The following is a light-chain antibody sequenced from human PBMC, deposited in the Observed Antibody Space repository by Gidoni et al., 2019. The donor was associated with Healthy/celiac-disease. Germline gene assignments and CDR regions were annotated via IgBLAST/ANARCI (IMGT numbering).Light chain of an antibody. J-gene: IGLJ2*01. V-gene: IGLV2-23*01. Sequence: QSALTQPASVSGSPGQSITISCTGTSSDVGSYNLVSWYQQHPGKAPKLMIYVGSKRPSGVSNRFSGSKSGNTASLTISGLQAEDEADYYCCSYAGPYVVFGGGTKLTVL. CDR2: VGS. CDR1: SSDVGSYNL. CDR3: CSYAGPYVV.